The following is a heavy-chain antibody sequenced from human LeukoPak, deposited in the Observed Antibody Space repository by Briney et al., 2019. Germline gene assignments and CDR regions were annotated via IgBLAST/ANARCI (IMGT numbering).Heavy chain of an antibody. D-gene: IGHD3-10*01. CDR2: ISGSGGST. V-gene: IGHV3-23*01. CDR1: GFTFSSYA. Sequence: GGSLRLSCAASGFTFSSYAMSWVRQAPGKGLGWVSAISGSGGSTYYADSVKGRFTISRDNSKNTLYLQMNSLRAEDTAVYYCAKDHRRDYYGSGSYFDYWGQGTLVTVSS. CDR3: AKDHRRDYYGSGSYFDY. J-gene: IGHJ4*02.